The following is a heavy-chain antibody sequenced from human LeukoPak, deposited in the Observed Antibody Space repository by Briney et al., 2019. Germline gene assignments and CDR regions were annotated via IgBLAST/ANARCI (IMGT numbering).Heavy chain of an antibody. CDR3: AKAPQFGYDSSGYFDY. D-gene: IGHD3-22*01. J-gene: IGHJ4*02. CDR1: GFTFSNYA. CDR2: ISGSGGST. Sequence: GGSLRLYCAASGFTFSNYAMSWVRQAPGKGLEWVSAISGSGGSTYYADSVKGRFTISRDNSKNTLYLQMNSLRAEDTAVYYCAKAPQFGYDSSGYFDYWGQGTLVTVSS. V-gene: IGHV3-23*01.